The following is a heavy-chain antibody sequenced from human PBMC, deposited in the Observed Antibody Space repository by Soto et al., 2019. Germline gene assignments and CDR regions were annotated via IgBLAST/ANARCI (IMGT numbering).Heavy chain of an antibody. J-gene: IGHJ4*02. Sequence: DVQLLESGGGLVQPGGSLRLSCVASGFTFSSYAMNWVRQAPGKGLEWVSAISPSGGSTYYADSVKGRFTISRDNSKNTLYVQMNSLRAEVTAVYYCAKAGDHSYFDSWGQGTLVTVSS. CDR3: AKAGDHSYFDS. CDR2: ISPSGGST. CDR1: GFTFSSYA. V-gene: IGHV3-23*01. D-gene: IGHD3-10*01.